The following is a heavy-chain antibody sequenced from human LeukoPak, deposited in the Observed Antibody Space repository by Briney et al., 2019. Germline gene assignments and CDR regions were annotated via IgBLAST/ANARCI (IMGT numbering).Heavy chain of an antibody. CDR1: GGSFSGYH. Sequence: SETLSLTCAVYGGSFSGYHWSWIRQPPGKGLEWIGEINHSGSTNYNPSLKSRVTISVDTSKNQFSLKLSSVTAADTAVYYCARGRLLWFGRYGMDVWGQGTTVTVSS. D-gene: IGHD3-10*01. V-gene: IGHV4-34*01. CDR2: INHSGST. CDR3: ARGRLLWFGRYGMDV. J-gene: IGHJ6*02.